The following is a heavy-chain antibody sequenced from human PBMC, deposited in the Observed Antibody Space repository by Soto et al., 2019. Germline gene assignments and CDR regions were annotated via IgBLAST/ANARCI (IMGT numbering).Heavy chain of an antibody. D-gene: IGHD1-1*01. Sequence: ASVKVSCKASGYTFPDYYIHWVRQAPGQGLEWMGWINPNSGGTKYAPKFQGGVTMTRDTSITTAYMELSRLRSGDTAVYYCAREPATAKPEGVDFWGQGTLVTVSS. J-gene: IGHJ4*02. CDR3: AREPATAKPEGVDF. CDR1: GYTFPDYY. CDR2: INPNSGGT. V-gene: IGHV1-2*02.